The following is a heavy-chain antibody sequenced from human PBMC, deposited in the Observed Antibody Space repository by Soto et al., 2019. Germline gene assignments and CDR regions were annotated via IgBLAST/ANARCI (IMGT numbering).Heavy chain of an antibody. D-gene: IGHD3-10*01. CDR3: VRDAHRGGDFDY. CDR2: IYYSGIT. Sequence: SETLSLTCTVSGAPISSYYWYWIRQPPGKGLEWIGYIYYSGITDYNPSLKGRVTISVDTSKSQFSLRLSSVTAADTAVYYCVRDAHRGGDFDYWGQGTLVTVSS. J-gene: IGHJ4*02. CDR1: GAPISSYY. V-gene: IGHV4-59*01.